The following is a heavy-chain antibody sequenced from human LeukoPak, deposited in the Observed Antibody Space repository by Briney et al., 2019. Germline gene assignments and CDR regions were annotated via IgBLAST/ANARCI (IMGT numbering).Heavy chain of an antibody. J-gene: IGHJ5*02. CDR1: GGSITNTNY. CDR2: VNLQGST. CDR3: ANRGNLWFA. Sequence: SETLSLTCGVSGGSITNTNYWTWVRQPPGKGLEWIGEVNLQGSTNYNPSLMGRVAISVDTSENHISLQLTSVTAADTAVYYCANRGNLWFAWGQGTLVTVSS. V-gene: IGHV4-4*02. D-gene: IGHD3-10*01.